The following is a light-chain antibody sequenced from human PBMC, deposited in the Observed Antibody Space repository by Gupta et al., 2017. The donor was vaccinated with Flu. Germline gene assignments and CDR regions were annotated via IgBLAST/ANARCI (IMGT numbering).Light chain of an antibody. J-gene: IGLJ3*02. CDR2: DDT. V-gene: IGLV3-21*02. CDR1: HIGSKS. CDR3: QVRDSTSDHYV. Sequence: GQTARLTCGGNHIGSKSVHWYQQKQGQAPVLVVYDDTDRPSGIPERFAGSNSGYTATLTITRVEAGDEADYYCQVRDSTSDHYVFGGGTKLTVL.